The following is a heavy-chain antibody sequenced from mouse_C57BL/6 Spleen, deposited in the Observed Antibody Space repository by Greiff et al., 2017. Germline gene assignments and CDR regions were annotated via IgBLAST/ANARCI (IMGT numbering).Heavy chain of an antibody. V-gene: IGHV5-6*01. J-gene: IGHJ2*01. CDR2: ISSGGSYT. Sequence: EVKLVESGGDLVKPGGSLKLSCAASGFTFSSYGMSWVRQTPDKRLEWVATISSGGSYTYYPDSVKGRFTISRDNAKNTLYLQMSSLKSEDTAMYYCARTGTMVTYFDYGGQGTTLTVSS. D-gene: IGHD2-2*01. CDR3: ARTGTMVTYFDY. CDR1: GFTFSSYG.